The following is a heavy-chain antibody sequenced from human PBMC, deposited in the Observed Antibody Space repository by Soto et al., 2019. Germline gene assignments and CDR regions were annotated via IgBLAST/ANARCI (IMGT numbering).Heavy chain of an antibody. CDR1: GASFSGYY. D-gene: IGHD7-27*01. CDR2: INHSGST. Sequence: SETLSLTCAVYGASFSGYYWSWIRQPPGKGLEWSGEINHSGSTNYNPSLKSRVTISVDTSKNQFSLKLSSVTAADTAVYYCARAMGIRGYGMDVWGQGTTVTVSS. V-gene: IGHV4-34*01. CDR3: ARAMGIRGYGMDV. J-gene: IGHJ6*02.